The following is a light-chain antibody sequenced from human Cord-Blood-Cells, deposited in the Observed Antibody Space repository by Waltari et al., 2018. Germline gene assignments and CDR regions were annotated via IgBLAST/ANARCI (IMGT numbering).Light chain of an antibody. V-gene: IGLV3-25*03. Sequence: SYELTQPPSVSVSPGQTARITCSGDALPKQYAYWYQQKPDQAPVLVIYKDSERPSGIPERFSGSSSGTTVTLTISGVQAEDEADYYCSSYTSSSTYVFGTGTKVTVL. CDR2: KDS. CDR3: SSYTSSSTYV. CDR1: ALPKQY. J-gene: IGLJ1*01.